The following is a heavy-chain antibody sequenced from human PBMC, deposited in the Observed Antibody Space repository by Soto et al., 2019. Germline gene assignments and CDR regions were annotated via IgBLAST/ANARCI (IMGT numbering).Heavy chain of an antibody. V-gene: IGHV3-30-3*01. J-gene: IGHJ3*01. CDR1: GFTFSSYA. Sequence: QVQLVESGGGVVQPGRSLRLSCAASGFTFSSYAMHWVRQAPGKGLEWVAVISYDGSNKYYADSVKGRFTISRDNSKNTLYLQMNSLRAEDTAVYYCAREGGYSYATAFDLCGQGTMVTVSS. CDR3: AREGGYSYATAFDL. D-gene: IGHD5-18*01. CDR2: ISYDGSNK.